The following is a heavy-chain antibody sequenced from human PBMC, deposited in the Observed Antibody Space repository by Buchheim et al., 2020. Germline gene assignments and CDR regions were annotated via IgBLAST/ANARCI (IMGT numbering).Heavy chain of an antibody. J-gene: IGHJ4*02. CDR1: GFTFSSYA. D-gene: IGHD6-6*01. Sequence: QVQLVESGGGVVQPGRSLRLSCAASGFTFSSYAMHWVRQAPGKGLEWGAVISYDGSNKYYADSVKGRFTISRDNSKNTLYLQMNSLRAEDTAVYYCASSSSSGWYYFDYWGQGTL. CDR3: ASSSSSGWYYFDY. V-gene: IGHV3-30*04. CDR2: ISYDGSNK.